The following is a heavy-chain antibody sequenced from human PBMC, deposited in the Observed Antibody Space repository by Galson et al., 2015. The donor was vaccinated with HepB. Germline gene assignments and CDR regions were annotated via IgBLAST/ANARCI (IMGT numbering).Heavy chain of an antibody. Sequence: SLRLSCAASGFTFRSYAMHWVRQAPGKGLEYVSAISSNGGSTYYADSVKGRFTISRDNTKNTLYLQMSSLRADDTAVYYGVKGPGSAPLRTWFEPGGQGTLVTVSS. CDR1: GFTFRSYA. CDR2: ISSNGGST. CDR3: VKGPGSAPLRTWFEP. J-gene: IGHJ5*02. D-gene: IGHD3-16*01. V-gene: IGHV3-64D*06.